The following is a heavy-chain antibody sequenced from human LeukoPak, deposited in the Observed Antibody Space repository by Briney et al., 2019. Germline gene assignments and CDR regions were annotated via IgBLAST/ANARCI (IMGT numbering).Heavy chain of an antibody. CDR2: FNPSGSNT. CDR3: ARGRTVTNDFDL. Sequence: ASVKVSCKASGYTFDAYYIHWVRQAPGQGLEWMGIFNPSGSNTNYAQRFQGRVTLTRDTSTTTVYMDLSGLRPDDTAVYYCARGRTVTNDFDLWGRGTLLTVSS. CDR1: GYTFDAYY. J-gene: IGHJ2*01. D-gene: IGHD4-17*01. V-gene: IGHV1-46*02.